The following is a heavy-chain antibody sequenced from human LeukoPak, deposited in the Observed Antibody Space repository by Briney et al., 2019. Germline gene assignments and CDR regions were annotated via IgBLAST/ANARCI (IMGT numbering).Heavy chain of an antibody. CDR1: GYSISSGYH. V-gene: IGHV4-38-2*02. J-gene: IGHJ4*02. Sequence: PSETLSLTCTVSGYSISSGYHWGWIRQPPGKGLEWIGSIYHSGSTYYNPSLKSRVTISVDTSKKQFSLKLTSVTAADTAVYYCARYDSSGFYQYYFDYWGLGTLVTVSS. D-gene: IGHD3-22*01. CDR3: ARYDSSGFYQYYFDY. CDR2: IYHSGST.